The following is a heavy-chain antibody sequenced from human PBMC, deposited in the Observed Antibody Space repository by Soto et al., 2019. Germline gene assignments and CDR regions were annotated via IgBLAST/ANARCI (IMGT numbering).Heavy chain of an antibody. V-gene: IGHV1-18*01. J-gene: IGHJ6*02. CDR3: ARGYSSSWYYYYYGMDV. CDR1: GYTFTSYG. D-gene: IGHD6-13*01. CDR2: ISAYNGNT. Sequence: QVQLVQSGAEVKKPGASVKVSCKASGYTFTSYGISWVRQAPGQGLEWMGWISAYNGNTNYAQKLQGRVTMTTDTSTSTADMELMSLRSDDTAVYYCARGYSSSWYYYYYGMDVWGQGTTVTVSS.